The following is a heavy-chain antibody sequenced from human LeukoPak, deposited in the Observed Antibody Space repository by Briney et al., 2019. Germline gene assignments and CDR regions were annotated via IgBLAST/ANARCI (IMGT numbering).Heavy chain of an antibody. CDR2: IRYDGINK. D-gene: IGHD3-22*01. Sequence: GGSLRLSCAASGFTFSNYDMHWVRQAPGKGLEWVAFIRYDGINKYYAASVKGRFTISRDNSKNTLYLQMNSLRAEDTAVYYCANFGGDSSGYYYPLDYWGQGTLVTVSS. J-gene: IGHJ4*02. V-gene: IGHV3-30*02. CDR3: ANFGGDSSGYYYPLDY. CDR1: GFTFSNYD.